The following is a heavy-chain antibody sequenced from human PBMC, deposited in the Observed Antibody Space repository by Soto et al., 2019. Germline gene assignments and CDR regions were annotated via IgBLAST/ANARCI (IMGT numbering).Heavy chain of an antibody. D-gene: IGHD1-26*01. J-gene: IGHJ4*02. Sequence: SVKVSCKASGDTFSRHAIAWVRQAPGQGLEWMGGISPTFGTATYAPKFQGRVAISADRSSNTAYMELSSLRSQDTAVYYCASERSAQYFDSWGQGTVVTVSS. CDR2: ISPTFGTA. CDR3: ASERSAQYFDS. V-gene: IGHV1-69*06. CDR1: GDTFSRHA.